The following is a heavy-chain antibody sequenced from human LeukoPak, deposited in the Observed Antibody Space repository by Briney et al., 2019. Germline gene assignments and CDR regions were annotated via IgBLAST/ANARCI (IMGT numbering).Heavy chain of an antibody. Sequence: ASVKVSCKASGYTFTSYGISWVRQAPGQGLEWMGWISAYNGNTNYAQKLQGRVTMTTDTSTSTAYMELRSLRSDDTAVYYCATAVLRNRGWPPYYFDYWGQGTLVTVSS. CDR3: ATAVLRNRGWPPYYFDY. CDR2: ISAYNGNT. CDR1: GYTFTSYG. D-gene: IGHD3-3*01. V-gene: IGHV1-18*01. J-gene: IGHJ4*02.